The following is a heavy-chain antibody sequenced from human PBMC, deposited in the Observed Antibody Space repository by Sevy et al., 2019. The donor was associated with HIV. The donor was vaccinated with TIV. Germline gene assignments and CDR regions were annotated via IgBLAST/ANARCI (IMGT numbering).Heavy chain of an antibody. CDR2: ISTESTYI. CDR1: GFTFNTHA. J-gene: IGHJ6*02. Sequence: GGSLRLSCAASGFTFNTHAMNWVRQAPGKGLEWISSISTESTYIYYADSLKGRFTISRDNAKNSLFLQMNSLRAEDTAVYYCARINCTNGVCFQGYYYYAMDVWGQGTTVTVSS. V-gene: IGHV3-21*01. D-gene: IGHD2-8*01. CDR3: ARINCTNGVCFQGYYYYAMDV.